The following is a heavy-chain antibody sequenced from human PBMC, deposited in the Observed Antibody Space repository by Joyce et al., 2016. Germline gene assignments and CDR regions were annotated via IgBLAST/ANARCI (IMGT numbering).Heavy chain of an antibody. V-gene: IGHV1-3*04. CDR3: ARNVGYCITTGCWFDP. D-gene: IGHD2-2*01. J-gene: IGHJ5*02. CDR2: INTDTGDT. Sequence: QVQVVQSGAEVKKPGASVKVSCKASGYIFTKHAIHWVRQAPGQRLEWMGWINTDTGDTKYSQMFQGRVTITRDTSANTAYMELSSLRSEDTAIYYCARNVGYCITTGCWFDPWGQGTLVTVSS. CDR1: GYIFTKHA.